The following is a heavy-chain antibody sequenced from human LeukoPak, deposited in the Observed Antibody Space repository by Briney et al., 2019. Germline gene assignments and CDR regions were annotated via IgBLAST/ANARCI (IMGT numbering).Heavy chain of an antibody. J-gene: IGHJ5*02. Sequence: ASVKVSCKASGYTFTSYYMYWVRQAPGQGLEWMGIINPSGGSTSYAQKFQGRVTMTRDTSTSTVYMELSSLRSEDTAVYYCASGYYSSGWPDDNWFDPWGQGTLVTVSS. V-gene: IGHV1-46*01. D-gene: IGHD6-19*01. CDR1: GYTFTSYY. CDR2: INPSGGST. CDR3: ASGYYSSGWPDDNWFDP.